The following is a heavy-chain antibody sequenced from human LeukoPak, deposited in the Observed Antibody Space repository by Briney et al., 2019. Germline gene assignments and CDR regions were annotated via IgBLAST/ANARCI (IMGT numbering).Heavy chain of an antibody. CDR3: ARDWEALSGYYFDY. CDR1: GFAVSGNY. V-gene: IGHV3-53*01. Sequence: GGSLRLSCAVSGFAVSGNYMSWVRQAPGKGLEWVSLIYSGGTTYYTDSVKGRFTISRDNSKNTLYLQMNSLRAEDTAVYYCARDWEALSGYYFDYWGQGTLVTVSS. CDR2: IYSGGTT. J-gene: IGHJ4*02. D-gene: IGHD1-26*01.